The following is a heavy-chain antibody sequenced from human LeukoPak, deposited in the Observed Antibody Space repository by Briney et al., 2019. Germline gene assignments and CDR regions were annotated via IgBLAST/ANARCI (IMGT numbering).Heavy chain of an antibody. D-gene: IGHD4-17*01. CDR1: GGTFSSYA. J-gene: IGHJ5*02. CDR3: ARAHGDYPSGDWFDP. CDR2: IIPIFGTA. Sequence: ASVKVSCKASGGTFSSYAISWVRQAPGQGLEWMGGIIPIFGTANYAQKFQGRVTITTDESTSTAYMELSSLRSDDTAVYYCARAHGDYPSGDWFDPWGQGTLVTVSS. V-gene: IGHV1-69*05.